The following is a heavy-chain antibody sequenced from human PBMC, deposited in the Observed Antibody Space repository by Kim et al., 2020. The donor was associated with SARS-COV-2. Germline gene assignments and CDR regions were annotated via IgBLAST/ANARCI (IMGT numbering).Heavy chain of an antibody. CDR3: ARDNDSSGYYFQPYDY. V-gene: IGHV1-3*01. D-gene: IGHD3-22*01. J-gene: IGHJ4*02. Sequence: ASVKVSCKASGYTFTSYAMHWVRQAPGQRLEWMGWINAGNGNTKYSQKFQGRVTITRDTSASTAYMELSSLRSEDTAVYYCARDNDSSGYYFQPYDYWGQGTLVTVSS. CDR2: INAGNGNT. CDR1: GYTFTSYA.